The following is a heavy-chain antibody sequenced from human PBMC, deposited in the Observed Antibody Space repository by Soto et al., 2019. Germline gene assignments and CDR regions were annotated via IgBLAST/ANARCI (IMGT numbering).Heavy chain of an antibody. J-gene: IGHJ5*01. V-gene: IGHV4-59*11. Sequence: SETLSFTCTISGDSFSNHYWTWIRQSPGKGLEWIGYIFHSGITDYNPSVKSRVTISIDKSRNLFSLNLTSVTAADTAVYYCARDRYFYDSRGYYRTLDSWGQGTLVTVSS. CDR1: GDSFSNHY. D-gene: IGHD3-22*01. CDR3: ARDRYFYDSRGYYRTLDS. CDR2: IFHSGIT.